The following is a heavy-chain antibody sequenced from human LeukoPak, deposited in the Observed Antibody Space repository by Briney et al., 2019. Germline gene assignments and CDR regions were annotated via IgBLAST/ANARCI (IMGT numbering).Heavy chain of an antibody. CDR3: ARGVIGLRFLEWSQNWFDP. Sequence: ASVKVSCKASGGTFSSYAISWVRQAPGQGLEWMGGIIPIFGTANYAQKFQGRVTITADESTSTAYMELSSLRSEDTAVYYCARGVIGLRFLEWSQNWFDPWGQGTLVTVSS. V-gene: IGHV1-69*13. CDR2: IIPIFGTA. J-gene: IGHJ5*02. CDR1: GGTFSSYA. D-gene: IGHD3-3*01.